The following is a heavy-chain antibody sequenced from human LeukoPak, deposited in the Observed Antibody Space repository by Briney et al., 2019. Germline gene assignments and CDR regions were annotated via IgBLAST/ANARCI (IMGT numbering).Heavy chain of an antibody. V-gene: IGHV4-38-2*02. Sequence: SETLSLTCTVSGYSITTNYYWAWIRQSPGTGLEWIGSVYHNGETYYNPSLKSRVIISVDTSKNEFSLRLTYVTAADTAAYYCVTPRSWELSDMAVWGKGTTVIVSS. CDR2: VYHNGET. J-gene: IGHJ6*03. CDR3: VTPRSWELSDMAV. D-gene: IGHD1-26*01. CDR1: GYSITTNYY.